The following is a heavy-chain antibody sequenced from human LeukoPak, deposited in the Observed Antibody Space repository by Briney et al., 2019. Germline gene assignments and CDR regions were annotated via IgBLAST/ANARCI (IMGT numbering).Heavy chain of an antibody. CDR2: ISYDGSNK. D-gene: IGHD3-22*01. CDR1: GFTFSSYA. V-gene: IGHV3-30*04. CDR3: ARDWGTYYYDSSGPKQDY. J-gene: IGHJ4*02. Sequence: PGGSLRLSCAASGFTFSSYAMHWVRQAPGKGLEWVAVISYDGSNKYYADSVKGRFTISRDNSKNTLYLQMSSLRAEDTAVYYCARDWGTYYYDSSGPKQDYWGQGTLVTVSS.